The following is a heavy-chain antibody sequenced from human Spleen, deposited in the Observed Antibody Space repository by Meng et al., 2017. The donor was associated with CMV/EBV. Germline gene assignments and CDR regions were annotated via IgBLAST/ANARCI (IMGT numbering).Heavy chain of an antibody. CDR2: IRYDGSNK. CDR3: AKGIYGYHDSSGYYEY. CDR1: GFTFSSYA. V-gene: IGHV3-30*02. D-gene: IGHD3-22*01. J-gene: IGHJ4*02. Sequence: GGSLRLSCAASGFTFSSYAMHWVRQAPGKGLEWVSFIRYDGSNKYYTDSVKGRFTISRDNSNNTLYLQLNSLRAEDTAVYYCAKGIYGYHDSSGYYEYWGQGTLVTVSS.